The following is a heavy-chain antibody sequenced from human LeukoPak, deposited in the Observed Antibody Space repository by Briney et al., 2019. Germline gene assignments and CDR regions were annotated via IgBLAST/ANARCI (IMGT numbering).Heavy chain of an antibody. CDR2: ISSSGSTI. D-gene: IGHD3-10*01. CDR3: AREGLLWFGEFIDY. V-gene: IGHV3-48*03. J-gene: IGHJ4*02. CDR1: GFTFSSYE. Sequence: GGSLRLSCAASGFTFSSYEMSWVRQAPGKGLEWVSYISSSGSTIYYADSVKGRFTISRDNAKNSLYLQMNSLRAEDTAVYYCAREGLLWFGEFIDYWGQGTLVTVSS.